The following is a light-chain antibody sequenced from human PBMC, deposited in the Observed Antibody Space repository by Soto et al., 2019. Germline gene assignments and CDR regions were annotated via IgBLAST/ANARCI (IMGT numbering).Light chain of an antibody. V-gene: IGLV2-11*01. CDR2: DVS. CDR1: SSDVGGYNY. J-gene: IGLJ3*02. Sequence: QSALTQPRSVSGSPGQSVTISCTGTSSDVGGYNYVSWYQQHPGKAPKLMIYDVSKRPSRVPDRFSGSKSGNTASLTISGLQAGDEADYYCCSYAGSYTGVFGGGTKVTVL. CDR3: CSYAGSYTGV.